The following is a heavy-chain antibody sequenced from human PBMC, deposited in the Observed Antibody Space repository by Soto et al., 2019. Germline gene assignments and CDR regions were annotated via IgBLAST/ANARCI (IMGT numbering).Heavy chain of an antibody. CDR2: IKSKTDGGTT. J-gene: IGHJ2*01. Sequence: EVQLVESGGGLVKPGGSLRLSCAASGFTFSNAWMSWVRQAPGKGLEWVGRIKSKTDGGTTDYAAPVKGRFTISRDDSKNTLYRQMNSLKPEERAVYYCTTTVNWVDWYFDLWGRGTLVTVSS. CDR3: TTTVNWVDWYFDL. D-gene: IGHD7-27*01. V-gene: IGHV3-15*01. CDR1: GFTFSNAW.